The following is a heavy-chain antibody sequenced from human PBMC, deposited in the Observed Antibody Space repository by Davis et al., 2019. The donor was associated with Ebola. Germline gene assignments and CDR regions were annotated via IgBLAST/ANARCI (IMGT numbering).Heavy chain of an antibody. Sequence: GESLKISCAASGFTFSSYEMNWVRQAPGKGLEWVSVIYSGGSTYYADSVKGRFTISRDNSKNTLYLQMNSLRAEDTAVYYCARDRGFNWFDPWGQGTLVTVSS. CDR3: ARDRGFNWFDP. J-gene: IGHJ5*02. V-gene: IGHV3-66*01. CDR2: IYSGGST. CDR1: GFTFSSYE.